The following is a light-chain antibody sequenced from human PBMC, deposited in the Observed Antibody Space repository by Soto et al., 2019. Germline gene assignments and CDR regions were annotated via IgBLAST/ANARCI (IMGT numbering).Light chain of an antibody. CDR3: QQYSIWRT. CDR1: QSVSNTY. J-gene: IGKJ1*01. V-gene: IGKV3-15*01. Sequence: ELVLTQSPGTLSLSPGERATLSCRASQSVSNTYLAWYQQKAGQAPRLLIYGASTRATGIPARFSGSGSGTEFTLTISSLQSEDFAVYYCQQYSIWRTFGQGTKV. CDR2: GAS.